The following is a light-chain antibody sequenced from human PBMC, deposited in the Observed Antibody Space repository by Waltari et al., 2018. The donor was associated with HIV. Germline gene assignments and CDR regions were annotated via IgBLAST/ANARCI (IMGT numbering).Light chain of an antibody. CDR2: SND. J-gene: IGLJ2*01. CDR3: AAWDDSLNGVV. Sequence: QSVLTQPPSASGTPGQGVTISCSGSTSNLGQNTVNWYQQFPGTAPKLLIYSNDQRPSGVPDRFSGSKSGTSASLAISGLQSEDDTDYYCAAWDDSLNGVVFGGGTKLTVL. V-gene: IGLV1-44*01. CDR1: TSNLGQNT.